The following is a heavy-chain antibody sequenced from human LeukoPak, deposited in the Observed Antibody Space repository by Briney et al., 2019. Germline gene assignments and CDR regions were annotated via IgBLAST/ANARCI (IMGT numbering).Heavy chain of an antibody. V-gene: IGHV1-8*03. Sequence: ASVKVSCKASGYTFTSYDINWVRQATGQGLEWMGWMNPNSGNTGYAQKFQGRVTITRNTSISTAYMVLSSQRSDDTAVYYCVRRGAQNAFDIWGQGTMVTVSS. CDR3: VRRGAQNAFDI. J-gene: IGHJ3*02. CDR1: GYTFTSYD. CDR2: MNPNSGNT. D-gene: IGHD3-16*01.